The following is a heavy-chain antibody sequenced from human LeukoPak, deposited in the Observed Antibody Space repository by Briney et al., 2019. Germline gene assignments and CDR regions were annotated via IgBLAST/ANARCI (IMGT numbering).Heavy chain of an antibody. Sequence: GASVKVSCKASGGTFSSYAISWVRQAPGQGLEWMGWINPNSGGTNYAQKFQGRVTMTRDTSISTAYMELSSLRSEDMAVYYCARGGYSYGFDYWGQGTLVTVSS. V-gene: IGHV1-2*02. CDR2: INPNSGGT. D-gene: IGHD5-18*01. CDR1: GGTFSSYA. CDR3: ARGGYSYGFDY. J-gene: IGHJ4*02.